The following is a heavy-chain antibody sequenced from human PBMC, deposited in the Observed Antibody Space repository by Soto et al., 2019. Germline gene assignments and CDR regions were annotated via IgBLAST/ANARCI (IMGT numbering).Heavy chain of an antibody. Sequence: PSETLSLTCTVSGGSIKSDYYWAWVRQPPGGGLQWMGYKYYSGATDSDPSLEARVSLSVDTSKNQFFLNLPSVTVADTAVYFCARGRPNYFYYGLDVWGPGIPVTVSS. J-gene: IGHJ6*02. CDR1: GGSIKSDYY. CDR3: ARGRPNYFYYGLDV. CDR2: KYYSGAT. V-gene: IGHV4-30-4*01.